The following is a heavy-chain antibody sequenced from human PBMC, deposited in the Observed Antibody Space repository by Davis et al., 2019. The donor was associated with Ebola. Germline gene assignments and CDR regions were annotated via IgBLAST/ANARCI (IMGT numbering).Heavy chain of an antibody. D-gene: IGHD2-2*01. V-gene: IGHV3-7*03. CDR1: GFTFSSYW. CDR3: ARVGRQYQLHIDY. CDR2: IKQDGSEK. Sequence: GESLKISCAASGFTFSSYWMSWVRQAPGKGLEWVANIKQDGSEKYYVDSVKGRFTISRDNAKNSLYLQMNSLRAEDTAVYYCARVGRQYQLHIDYWGQGTLVTVSS. J-gene: IGHJ4*02.